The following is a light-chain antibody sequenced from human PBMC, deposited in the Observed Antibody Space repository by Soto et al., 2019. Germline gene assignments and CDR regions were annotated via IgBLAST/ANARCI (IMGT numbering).Light chain of an antibody. J-gene: IGLJ2*01. CDR3: SSHTSSSTPVV. CDR1: SSDVGGYNY. V-gene: IGLV2-14*01. CDR2: DVS. Sequence: QSALTQPVSVSGSPGQSITISCTGTSSDVGGYNYVSWYQQHPGKAPKLMIYDVSNRPSGVSNRFSGSKSGNTASLTISGLQAEDEADYYCSSHTSSSTPVVFGGGTKVTVL.